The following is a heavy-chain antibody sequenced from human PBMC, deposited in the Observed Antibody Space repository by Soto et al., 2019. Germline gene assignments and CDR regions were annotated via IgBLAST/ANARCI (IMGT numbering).Heavy chain of an antibody. CDR3: ARFYGLGGWYYYYYGMDV. J-gene: IGHJ6*02. Sequence: SETLSLTCAVYGGSFSGYYWSWIRQPPGKGLEWIGEINHSGSTNYNPSLKSRVTISVDTSKNQFSLKLSSVTAADTAVYYCARFYGLGGWYYYYYGMDVWGQGTTVTVSS. CDR2: INHSGST. D-gene: IGHD3-10*01. V-gene: IGHV4-34*01. CDR1: GGSFSGYY.